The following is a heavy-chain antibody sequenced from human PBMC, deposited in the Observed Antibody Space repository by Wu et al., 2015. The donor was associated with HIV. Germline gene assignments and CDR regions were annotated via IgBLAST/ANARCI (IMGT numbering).Heavy chain of an antibody. CDR2: IIPIFGTA. CDR1: RHLQQLC. CDR3: ALWVAVAEEYYFDY. D-gene: IGHD6-19*01. V-gene: IGHV1-69*13. Sequence: QVQLVQSGAEVKKPGSVSESLLQGFWRHLQQLCYQLGATGPVDKGVEWMGRIIPIFGTANYAQKFQGRVTITADESTSTAYMELSSLRSEDTAVYYCALWVAVAEEYYFDYWGQGTLVTVSS. J-gene: IGHJ4*02.